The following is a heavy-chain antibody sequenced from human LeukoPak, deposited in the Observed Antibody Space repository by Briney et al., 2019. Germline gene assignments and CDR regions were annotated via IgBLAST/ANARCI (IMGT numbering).Heavy chain of an antibody. CDR1: GGSISSSNW. CDR3: ARDRGGDYYDSSGYSLSDY. CDR2: IYHSGST. V-gene: IGHV4-4*02. J-gene: IGHJ4*02. Sequence: SGTLSLTCAVSGGSISSSNWWSWVRQPPGKGLEWIGEIYHSGSTNYNPSLKSRVTISVDKSKNQFSLKLSSVTAADTAVYYCARDRGGDYYDSSGYSLSDYWGQGTLVTVSS. D-gene: IGHD3-22*01.